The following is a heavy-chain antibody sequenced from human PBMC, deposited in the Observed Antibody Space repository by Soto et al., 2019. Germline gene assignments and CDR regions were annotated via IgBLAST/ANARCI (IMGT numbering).Heavy chain of an antibody. Sequence: GGSLRLSCAASGFTFSSYSMNWVRQAPGKGLEWVSYISSSSSTIYYADSVKGRFTISRDNAKNSLYLQMNSLRDEDTAVYYCARVPQQETIWSGYYGDAFDIWGQGTMVTVSS. V-gene: IGHV3-48*02. CDR2: ISSSSSTI. J-gene: IGHJ3*02. D-gene: IGHD3-3*01. CDR3: ARVPQQETIWSGYYGDAFDI. CDR1: GFTFSSYS.